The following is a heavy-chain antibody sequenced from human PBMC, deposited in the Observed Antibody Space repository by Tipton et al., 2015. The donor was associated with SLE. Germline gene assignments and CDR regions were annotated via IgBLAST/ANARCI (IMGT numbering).Heavy chain of an antibody. Sequence: PGLVKHSETLSLTCTVSGGSISENTYYWGWIRQPTGKGLEWIATIYSRGSTFHNPSLMSRVTISGDTSKKQFSLKLTSVTAADTAVYYCARGGVGGYDYFDYWGQGILVTVSS. D-gene: IGHD5-12*01. CDR3: ARGGVGGYDYFDY. J-gene: IGHJ4*02. V-gene: IGHV4-39*07. CDR1: GGSISENTYY. CDR2: IYSRGST.